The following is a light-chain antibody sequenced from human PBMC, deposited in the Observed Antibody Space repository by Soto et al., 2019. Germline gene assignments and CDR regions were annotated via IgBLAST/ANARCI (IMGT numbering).Light chain of an antibody. V-gene: IGLV2-11*01. Sequence: QSALTQPRSVSGSPGQSVAISCTGTSRDVDAYDFVSWYQHHPGKAPKLIISEVSKRPSGVSHRFPGSKSGNTASLTISGLQAEDEADYFCCSFAGSFYVFGTGTKLTVL. CDR2: EVS. CDR1: SRDVDAYDF. CDR3: CSFAGSFYV. J-gene: IGLJ1*01.